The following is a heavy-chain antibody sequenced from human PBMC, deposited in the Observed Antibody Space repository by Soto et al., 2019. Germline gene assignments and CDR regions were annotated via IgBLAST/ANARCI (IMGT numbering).Heavy chain of an antibody. D-gene: IGHD3-10*01. Sequence: EVQLLESGGGLVQPGGSLRLSCTASGFTFSSYAMSWVRQAPGKGLEWVSAISGSGGSTYYADSVKGRFTISRDNSKNTLYLQMNSLRAEDTAVYYCAKDKLYYGSGSYYKKGNAFDYWGQGTLVTVSS. J-gene: IGHJ4*02. CDR2: ISGSGGST. V-gene: IGHV3-23*01. CDR1: GFTFSSYA. CDR3: AKDKLYYGSGSYYKKGNAFDY.